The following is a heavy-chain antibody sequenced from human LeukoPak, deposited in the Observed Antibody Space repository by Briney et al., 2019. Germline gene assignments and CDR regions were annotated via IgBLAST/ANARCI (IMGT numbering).Heavy chain of an antibody. CDR2: ISHAGDTK. J-gene: IGHJ4*02. Sequence: GGPLRLSCAASGFTFSDHYMIWLRQAPGKGLESISYISHAGDTKYYAESVKGRLSISRDNAKSSLYLEMNSLRVEDTAVYYCARDRHGYFDYWGQGTLVTVSS. V-gene: IGHV3-11*01. CDR3: ARDRHGYFDY. CDR1: GFTFSDHY. D-gene: IGHD6-13*01.